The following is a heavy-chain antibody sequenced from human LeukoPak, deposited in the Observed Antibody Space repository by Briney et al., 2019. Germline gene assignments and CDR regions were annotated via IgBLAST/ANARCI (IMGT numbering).Heavy chain of an antibody. Sequence: PGGSLRLSCAVSGINLSNYGMSWVRQAPGKGLEWVAGISDSGGRTNYADFVKGRFTISRDSPKNTLYLQMNSLRAEDTAVYFCAKRGVVIRVILVGFHKEAYYFDSWGQGALVTVSS. J-gene: IGHJ4*02. V-gene: IGHV3-23*01. CDR3: AKRGVVIRVILVGFHKEAYYFDS. CDR2: ISDSGGRT. D-gene: IGHD3-10*01. CDR1: GINLSNYG.